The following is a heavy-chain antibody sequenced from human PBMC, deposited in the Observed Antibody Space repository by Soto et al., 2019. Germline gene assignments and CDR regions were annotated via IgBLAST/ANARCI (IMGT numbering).Heavy chain of an antibody. D-gene: IGHD3-10*01. CDR2: ISYDGSNK. CDR3: AKDGFI. Sequence: GGSLRLSYAASGFTFSSYGMHWVRQAPGKGLEWVAVISYDGSNKYYADSVKGRFTISRDNSKNTLYLQMNSLRAEDTAVYYCAKDGFIWGQGTMVTVSS. J-gene: IGHJ3*02. CDR1: GFTFSSYG. V-gene: IGHV3-30*18.